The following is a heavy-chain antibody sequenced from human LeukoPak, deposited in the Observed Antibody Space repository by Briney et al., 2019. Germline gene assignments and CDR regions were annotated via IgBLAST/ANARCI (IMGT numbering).Heavy chain of an antibody. CDR2: IYYSGST. CDR1: GGSISSYY. J-gene: IGHJ3*02. CDR3: ARGSGRITMVRGVIFSPFDI. D-gene: IGHD3-10*01. Sequence: SETLSLTCTVSGGSISSYYWSRIRQPPGKGLEWIGYIYYSGSTNYNPSLKSRVTISVDTSKNQFSLKLSSVTAADTAVYYCARGSGRITMVRGVIFSPFDIWGQGTMVTVSS. V-gene: IGHV4-59*01.